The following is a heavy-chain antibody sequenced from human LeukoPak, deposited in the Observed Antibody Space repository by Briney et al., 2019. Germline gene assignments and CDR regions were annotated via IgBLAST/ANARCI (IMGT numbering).Heavy chain of an antibody. V-gene: IGHV3-74*01. CDR3: ARGRPHGNDY. CDR2: IASDGSST. J-gene: IGHJ4*02. Sequence: GGSLRLSCAASGFTFSSYWMNWVRQAPGKGLVWVSRIASDGSSTTYADSVKGRFSISRDNAENTLYLQMNSLRVEDTAVYYCARGRPHGNDYWGQGTLVTVSS. CDR1: GFTFSSYW. D-gene: IGHD4-23*01.